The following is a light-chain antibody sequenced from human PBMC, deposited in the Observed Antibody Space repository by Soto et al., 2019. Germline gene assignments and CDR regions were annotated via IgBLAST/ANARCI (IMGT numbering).Light chain of an antibody. Sequence: EIVMTQSPATLSVSPGERATLSCRASQSVSSNLGWYQQKPGQAPRLLIYGASTRATGIPARFSGSGSGTEFTLTISSLQSEDFAVYYCQQYNNWHWTFGQGTKVDIK. CDR1: QSVSSN. CDR3: QQYNNWHWT. J-gene: IGKJ1*01. CDR2: GAS. V-gene: IGKV3-15*01.